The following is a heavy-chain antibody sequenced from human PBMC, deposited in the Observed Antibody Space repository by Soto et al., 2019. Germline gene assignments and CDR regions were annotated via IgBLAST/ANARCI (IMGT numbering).Heavy chain of an antibody. J-gene: IGHJ5*02. CDR2: ISYDGSNK. CDR3: ARDGCSGGSCPHSTWFDP. CDR1: GFTFSIYA. D-gene: IGHD2-15*01. V-gene: IGHV3-30-3*01. Sequence: PGGSLRLSCAASGFTFSIYAMHWVRQAPGKGLEWVAVISYDGSNKYYADSVKGRFTISRDNSKNTLYLQMNSLRAEDTAVYYCARDGCSGGSCPHSTWFDPWGQGTLVTVSS.